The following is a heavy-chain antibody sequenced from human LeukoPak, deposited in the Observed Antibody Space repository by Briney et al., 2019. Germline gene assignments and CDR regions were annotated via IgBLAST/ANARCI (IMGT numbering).Heavy chain of an antibody. CDR3: ASTYYYDSPFDY. Sequence: ASVKVSCKAYGYTFTNHGISWVRQAPGQGLEWMGWISAYNGNRNYAQKVQGRVTMTTDTSTSTAYMEVRSLRSDDTAVYYCASTYYYDSPFDYWGQGTLVTVSS. D-gene: IGHD3-22*01. CDR1: GYTFTNHG. V-gene: IGHV1-18*01. J-gene: IGHJ4*02. CDR2: ISAYNGNR.